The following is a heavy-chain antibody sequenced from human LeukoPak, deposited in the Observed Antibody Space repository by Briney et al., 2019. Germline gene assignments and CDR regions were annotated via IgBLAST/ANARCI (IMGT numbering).Heavy chain of an antibody. CDR1: ADSLSSGGHY. CDR3: ARGGNRFGGFYFDY. CDR2: IHHSGRS. J-gene: IGHJ4*02. Sequence: PSQTLSLTCTVSADSLSSGGHYWAWIRQFPGKGLESIGFIHHSGRSRHNPSLKDRVAISVDTSRKQFALKLSSVTAADTAMYYCARGGNRFGGFYFDYWGQGIQVIVSS. V-gene: IGHV4-31*03. D-gene: IGHD3-10*01.